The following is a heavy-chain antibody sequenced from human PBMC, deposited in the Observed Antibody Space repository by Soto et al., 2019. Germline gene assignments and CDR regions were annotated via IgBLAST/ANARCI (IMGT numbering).Heavy chain of an antibody. J-gene: IGHJ5*02. V-gene: IGHV3-30*18. CDR1: GFTFSSYG. CDR3: AKGVRTTEATFDP. D-gene: IGHD4-17*01. CDR2: ISYDGSKK. Sequence: QVQLVESGGGVVQPGRSLRLSCAASGFTFSSYGMHWVRQAPGKGLEWVAVISYDGSKKYYADSVKGRFTISRDNSKNTLHLQMNSLRAEDTAVYYCAKGVRTTEATFDPWGQGTLVAVSS.